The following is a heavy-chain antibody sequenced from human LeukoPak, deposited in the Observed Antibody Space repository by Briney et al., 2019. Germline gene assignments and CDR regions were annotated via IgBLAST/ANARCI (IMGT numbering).Heavy chain of an antibody. D-gene: IGHD3-10*01. Sequence: AGGSLRLSCAASGFTFSSYALSWVRQAPGKGLEWVAVISYDGSNKYYADSVKGRFTISRDNSKNTLYLQMNSLRAEDTAVYYCAKAGLLWFGELNYWGQGTLVTVSS. CDR1: GFTFSSYA. CDR2: ISYDGSNK. V-gene: IGHV3-30*18. J-gene: IGHJ4*02. CDR3: AKAGLLWFGELNY.